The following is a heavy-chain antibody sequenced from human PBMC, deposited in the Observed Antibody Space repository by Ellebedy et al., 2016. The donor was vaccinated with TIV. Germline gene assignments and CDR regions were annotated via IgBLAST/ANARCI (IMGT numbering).Heavy chain of an antibody. CDR3: ARAIYGASYL. Sequence: PGGSLRLSCTASGFTFGDYGMTWVRQAPGRGLEWVANINEDGTKKHFVDSVRGRFTISRDDAGNSLFLQMNSLGAEDTAVYYCARAIYGASYLWGRGTLVTASS. CDR2: INEDGTKK. CDR1: GFTFGDYG. V-gene: IGHV3-7*01. J-gene: IGHJ2*01. D-gene: IGHD4-17*01.